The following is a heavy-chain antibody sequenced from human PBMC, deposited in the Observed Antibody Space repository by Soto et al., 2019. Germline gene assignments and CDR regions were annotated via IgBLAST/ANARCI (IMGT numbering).Heavy chain of an antibody. CDR3: AREVIAATGTIRWFDP. Sequence: WWSLRLSCAASGFTFSRHWMHWFRQTPGKGPVWVSRINDDGSSTKYADSVKGRFTIARDNAKNTVFLQMSSLRAEDTAVYYCAREVIAATGTIRWFDPWGQGTLVTVSS. J-gene: IGHJ5*02. V-gene: IGHV3-74*03. CDR1: GFTFSRHW. CDR2: INDDGSST. D-gene: IGHD6-25*01.